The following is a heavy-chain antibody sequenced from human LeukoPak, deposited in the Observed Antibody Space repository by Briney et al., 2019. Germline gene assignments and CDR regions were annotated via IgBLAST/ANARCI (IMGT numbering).Heavy chain of an antibody. CDR1: GYTFTGYY. CDR2: INPNSGGT. CDR3: ARGRNYYDSSGYFSFDY. D-gene: IGHD3-22*01. V-gene: IGHV1-2*02. Sequence: ASVKVSRKASGYTFTGYYMHWVRQAPGQGLEWMGWINPNSGGTNYAQKFQGRVTMTRDTSISTAYMELSRLRSDDTAVYYCARGRNYYDSSGYFSFDYWGQGTLVTVSS. J-gene: IGHJ4*02.